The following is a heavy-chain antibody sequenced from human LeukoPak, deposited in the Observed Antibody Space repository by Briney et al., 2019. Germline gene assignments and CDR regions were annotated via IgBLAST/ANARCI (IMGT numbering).Heavy chain of an antibody. J-gene: IGHJ6*02. CDR3: AKCLLPAANIVLYYYGMDV. D-gene: IGHD2-2*01. CDR2: ISVSGGST. CDR1: GFTFSSYA. V-gene: IGHV3-23*01. Sequence: GGSLRLSCAASGFTFSSYAMSWVRQAPGKGLEWVSVISVSGGSTYYADSVKGRFTISGDNSKNTLYLQMNSLRAEDTAVYYCAKCLLPAANIVLYYYGMDVWGQGTTVTVSS.